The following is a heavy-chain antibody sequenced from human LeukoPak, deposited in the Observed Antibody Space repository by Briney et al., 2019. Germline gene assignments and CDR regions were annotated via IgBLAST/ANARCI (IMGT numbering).Heavy chain of an antibody. CDR3: ARDGLTGTPYYDFWSGYLIHYGMDV. Sequence: GGSLRLSCAASGFTFSTYTTNWVRQAPGKGLEWVSSISSSSSYIYYADSVKGRFTISRDNAKNSLYLQMNSLRAEDTAVYYCARDGLTGTPYYDFWSGYLIHYGMDVWGQGTTVTVSS. CDR2: ISSSSSYI. J-gene: IGHJ6*02. D-gene: IGHD3-3*01. CDR1: GFTFSTYT. V-gene: IGHV3-21*04.